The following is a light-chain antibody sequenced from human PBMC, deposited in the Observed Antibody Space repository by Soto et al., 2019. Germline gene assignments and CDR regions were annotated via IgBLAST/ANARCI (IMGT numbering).Light chain of an antibody. CDR1: QSISSN. J-gene: IGKJ4*01. CDR3: QHYNHWPS. CDR2: DAS. V-gene: IGKV3-15*01. Sequence: ETVLTQSPATLSVSPGERATLSCRASQSISSNLAWYQQRPGQVPRPLIHDASTRATGIPARFSGSGSGTEFTLTITSLQSEDFAVYYCQHYNHWPSFGGGTKVDIK.